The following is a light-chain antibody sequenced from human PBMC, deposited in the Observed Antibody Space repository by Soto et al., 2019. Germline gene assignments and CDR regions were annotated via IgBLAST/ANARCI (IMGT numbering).Light chain of an antibody. CDR1: QGIRND. J-gene: IGKJ4*01. CDR3: LQDYNYPLT. Sequence: AIQLTQSPSSLSASVGDRVTITCRASQGIRNDLGWYQQKPGKAPRLLIYAASSLQSGVPSRFSGSGSGADFTLTISSLQPEDFATYYCLQDYNYPLTFGGGSKVEIK. CDR2: AAS. V-gene: IGKV1-6*01.